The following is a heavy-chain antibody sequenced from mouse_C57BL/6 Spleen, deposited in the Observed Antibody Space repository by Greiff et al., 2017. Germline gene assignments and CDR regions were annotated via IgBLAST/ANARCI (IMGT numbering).Heavy chain of an antibody. Sequence: EVKLVESGPGLVKPSQSLSLTCSVTGYSITSGYYWNWIRQFPGNKLEWMGYISYDGSNNYNPSLKNRISITRDTSKNQFFLKLNSVTTEDTATYYCARGKAWYFDVWGTGTTVTVSS. V-gene: IGHV3-6*01. CDR1: GYSITSGYY. CDR3: ARGKAWYFDV. J-gene: IGHJ1*03. CDR2: ISYDGSN.